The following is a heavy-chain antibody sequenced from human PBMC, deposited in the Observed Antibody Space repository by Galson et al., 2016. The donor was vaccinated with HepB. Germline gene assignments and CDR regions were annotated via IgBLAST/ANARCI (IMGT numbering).Heavy chain of an antibody. Sequence: SLRLSCAASGFSFGDHYMDWVRQAPGKGLEWVGRSRNKARSYTTDYAASVRGRFTISRDNSRNSVYLQMNSLKIEDTAVYYCAKIDPSTWRDSWGQGTLVTVSS. CDR1: GFSFGDHY. V-gene: IGHV3-72*01. CDR2: SRNKARSYTT. CDR3: AKIDPSTWRDS. D-gene: IGHD6-13*01. J-gene: IGHJ4*02.